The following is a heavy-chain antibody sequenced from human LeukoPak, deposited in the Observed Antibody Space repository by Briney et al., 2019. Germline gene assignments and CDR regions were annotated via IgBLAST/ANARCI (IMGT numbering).Heavy chain of an antibody. J-gene: IGHJ4*02. CDR3: ARVPARSNIVVVPAAPRAFDY. CDR2: TNPNSGGT. V-gene: IGHV1-2*02. D-gene: IGHD2-2*01. Sequence: ASVKVSCKASGYTFTGYYMHWVRQAPGQGLEWMGWTNPNSGGTNYAQKFQGRVTMTRDTSISTAYMELSRLRSDDTAVYYCARVPARSNIVVVPAAPRAFDYWGQGTLVTVSS. CDR1: GYTFTGYY.